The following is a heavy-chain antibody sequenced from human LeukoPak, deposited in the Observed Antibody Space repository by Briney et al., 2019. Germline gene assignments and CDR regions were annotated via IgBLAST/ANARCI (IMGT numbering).Heavy chain of an antibody. D-gene: IGHD4-11*01. CDR2: IYYSGST. CDR1: GGSISSGGYY. CDR3: ARESGTLTVTTDY. Sequence: SQTLSLTCTVSGGSISSGGYYWSWIRQHPGKGLEWIGYIYYSGSTYYNPSLKSRVTVSVDTSKNQFSLKLSSVTAADTAVYYCARESGTLTVTTDYWGQGTLVTVSS. J-gene: IGHJ4*02. V-gene: IGHV4-31*03.